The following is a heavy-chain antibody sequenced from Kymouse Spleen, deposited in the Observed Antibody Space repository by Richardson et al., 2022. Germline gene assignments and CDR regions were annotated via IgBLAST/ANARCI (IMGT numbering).Heavy chain of an antibody. Sequence: EVQLVESGGGLVQPGGSLRLSCAASGFTFSSYWMSWVRQAPGKGLEWVANIKQDGSEKYYVDSVKGRFTISRDNAKNSLYLQMNSLRAEDTAVYYCARDQPYSSSWSHNWFDPWGQGTLVTVSS. CDR3: ARDQPYSSSWSHNWFDP. D-gene: IGHD6-13*01. J-gene: IGHJ5*02. V-gene: IGHV3-7*01. CDR1: GFTFSSYW. CDR2: IKQDGSEK.